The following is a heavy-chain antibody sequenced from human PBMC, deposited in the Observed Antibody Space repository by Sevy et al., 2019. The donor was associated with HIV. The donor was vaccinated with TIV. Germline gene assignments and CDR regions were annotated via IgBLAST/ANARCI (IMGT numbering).Heavy chain of an antibody. CDR3: STDPIILLLVTDGKDV. CDR2: IKSRADGGTT. D-gene: IGHD2-8*01. Sequence: GGSLRLSCAASGFTFTYAWMTWVRQAPGKGLEWVGRIKSRADGGTTDYAAPVKGRFTISRDDSKNTLYLQMNSLRSEDTGVYDCSTDPIILLLVTDGKDVWGQGTTVTVSS. J-gene: IGHJ6*02. CDR1: GFTFTYAW. V-gene: IGHV3-15*01.